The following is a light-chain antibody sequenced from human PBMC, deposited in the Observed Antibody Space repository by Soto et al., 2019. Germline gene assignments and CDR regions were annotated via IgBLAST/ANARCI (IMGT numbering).Light chain of an antibody. CDR3: QQYESTPPT. J-gene: IGKJ2*01. CDR1: QSVLYSSNNKNY. Sequence: DIVMTQSPDSLAVSLGERATINCKSSQSVLYSSNNKNYLAWYQQRPGQPPKLLIYWASTRESGVPDRFSGSVSGTDFTLTISLRQAEDVAVDYCQQYESTPPTFGQGTKLEIK. V-gene: IGKV4-1*01. CDR2: WAS.